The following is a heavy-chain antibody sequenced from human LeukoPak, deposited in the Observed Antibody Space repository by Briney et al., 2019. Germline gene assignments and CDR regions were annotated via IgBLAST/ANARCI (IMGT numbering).Heavy chain of an antibody. CDR1: GYTFTSYG. V-gene: IGHV1-18*01. CDR2: ISAYNGNT. D-gene: IGHD3-10*01. CDR3: ARVWFGELMLDP. J-gene: IGHJ5*02. Sequence: ASVKVSCKASGYTFTSYGISWVRQAPGQGFEWMGWISAYNGNTNYAQKLQGRVTMTTDTSTSTAYMELRSLRSDDTAVYYCARVWFGELMLDPWGQGTLVTVSS.